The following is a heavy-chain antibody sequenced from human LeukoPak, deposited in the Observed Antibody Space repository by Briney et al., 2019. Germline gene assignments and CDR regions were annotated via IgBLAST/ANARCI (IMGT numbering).Heavy chain of an antibody. D-gene: IGHD2-2*01. V-gene: IGHV4-59*01. CDR3: AREVPAAMRWYFDF. CDR1: GGSISSYY. CDR2: IYYSGST. Sequence: SETLSLTCTVSGGSISSYYWSWIRQPPGKGLEWIGYIYYSGSTNYNPSLKSRVSISVDTSKNQFSLKLSSVTAADTAVYYCAREVPAAMRWYFDFWGRGTLVTVSS. J-gene: IGHJ2*01.